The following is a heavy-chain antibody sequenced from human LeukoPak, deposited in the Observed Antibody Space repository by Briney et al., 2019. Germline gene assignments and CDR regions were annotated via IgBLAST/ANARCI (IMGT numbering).Heavy chain of an antibody. D-gene: IGHD3-22*01. CDR1: GFTFSSYW. Sequence: GGSLRLSCAASGFTFSSYWMSWVRQAPGKGLEWVASISYDGNKKYYVDSVKGRFTISRDNSQSTLYLQMNSLRIEGTALYYCAKLAYDSSGSTGNQGFDIWGLGTMVTVSS. J-gene: IGHJ3*02. V-gene: IGHV3-30*18. CDR2: ISYDGNKK. CDR3: AKLAYDSSGSTGNQGFDI.